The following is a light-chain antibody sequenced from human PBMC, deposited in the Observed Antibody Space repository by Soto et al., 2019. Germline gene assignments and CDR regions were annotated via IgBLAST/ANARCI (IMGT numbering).Light chain of an antibody. CDR3: QQFDTYPLT. CDR1: QGIGSST. J-gene: IGKJ5*01. V-gene: IGKV1-13*02. CDR2: DVS. Sequence: AIQLTQSPSSLSASVGDRVTITCRASQGIGSSTFAWYQQKAGKAPTLLIYDVSNLQRGVPTRFSGSGFGTVFSLSFSSLQPEDFATYYCQQFDTYPLTFGQGTRLEIK.